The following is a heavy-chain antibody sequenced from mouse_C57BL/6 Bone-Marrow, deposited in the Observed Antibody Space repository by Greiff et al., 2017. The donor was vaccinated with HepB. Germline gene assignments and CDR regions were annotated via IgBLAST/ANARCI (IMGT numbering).Heavy chain of an antibody. CDR1: GFTFSSYT. CDR3: ARQDYGSSDFDY. Sequence: EVNLVESGGGLVKPGGSLKLSCAASGFTFSSYTMSWVRQTQEKRLEWVATISGGGGNTYYPDSVKGRFTISRDNAKNTLYLQMSSLRSEDTALYYCARQDYGSSDFDYWGQGTTLTVSS. D-gene: IGHD1-1*01. V-gene: IGHV5-9*01. J-gene: IGHJ2*01. CDR2: ISGGGGNT.